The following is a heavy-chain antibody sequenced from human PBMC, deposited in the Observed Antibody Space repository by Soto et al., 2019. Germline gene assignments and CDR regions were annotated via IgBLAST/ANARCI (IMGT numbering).Heavy chain of an antibody. CDR1: GFTFSSYA. CDR2: ISGSGGTT. J-gene: IGHJ6*03. V-gene: IGHV3-23*01. Sequence: EVQLLESGGGLVQPGGSLRLSCAASGFTFSSYAMSWVRQAPGKGLEWVSGISGSGGTTYYADSVRGRFTISRDNSKNTLYLQVNSLRAEDTAVYYCAKSSLEILAVIGHWRFYYMDVWGRGTTVTVSS. CDR3: AKSSLEILAVIGHWRFYYMDV. D-gene: IGHD5-12*01.